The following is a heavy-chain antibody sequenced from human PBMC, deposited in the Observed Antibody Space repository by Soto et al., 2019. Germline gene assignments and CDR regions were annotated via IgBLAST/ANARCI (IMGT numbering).Heavy chain of an antibody. D-gene: IGHD3-3*01. CDR3: AINLMKGRITMFGVVIRDRDDGMDV. V-gene: IGHV4-34*01. CDR1: GGSFSGYY. J-gene: IGHJ6*02. CDR2: INHSGST. Sequence: SETMSLTCSVYGGSFSGYYWSWIRQPPGKGLEWIGEINHSGSTNYNPSLKSRVTISVDTSKNQFSLKLRSVTAADTAGYYCAINLMKGRITMFGVVIRDRDDGMDVGGQGTT.